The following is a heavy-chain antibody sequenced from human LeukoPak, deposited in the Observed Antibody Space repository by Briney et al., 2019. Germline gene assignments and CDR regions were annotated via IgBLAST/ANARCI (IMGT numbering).Heavy chain of an antibody. CDR1: GFTFDDYA. Sequence: GGSLRLSCAASGFTFDDYAMHWVRQGPGKGLEWVSGISWNSGSIGYADSVKGRFTISRDSAKNSLYLQMNSLRAEDTALYYCAKDRTYGYGDYGPFDYWGQGTLVTVSS. D-gene: IGHD4-17*01. J-gene: IGHJ4*02. CDR3: AKDRTYGYGDYGPFDY. V-gene: IGHV3-9*01. CDR2: ISWNSGSI.